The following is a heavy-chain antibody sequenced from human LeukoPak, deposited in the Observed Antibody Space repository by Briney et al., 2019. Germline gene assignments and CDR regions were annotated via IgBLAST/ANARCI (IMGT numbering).Heavy chain of an antibody. D-gene: IGHD1-26*01. J-gene: IGHJ5*01. CDR2: IPHDGSSA. V-gene: IGHV3-30-3*01. Sequence: QPGRSLRLSCTASGFTFTRNCMHWVRQAPGKGLEWVAAIPHDGSSALYADSVKGRFIISRDNSKNTQYLQMDSLRIEDSAVYYCATGSDFYYDSWGQGILVTVSS. CDR1: GFTFTRNC. CDR3: ATGSDFYYDS.